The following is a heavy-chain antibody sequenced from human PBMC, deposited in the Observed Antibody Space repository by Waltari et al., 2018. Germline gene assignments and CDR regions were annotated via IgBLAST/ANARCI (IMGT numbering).Heavy chain of an antibody. Sequence: QVQLVQSGAEVKKPGASVKVSCKVSGYTLTELSMHWVRQAPGKGLEWMGGFDPEDGETIYAQKFQGRVTMTEDTSTDTAYMELSSLRSEDTAVYYCATDSTGRYCSSTSCYGRNLDYWGQGTLVTVSS. J-gene: IGHJ4*02. D-gene: IGHD2-2*01. CDR3: ATDSTGRYCSSTSCYGRNLDY. V-gene: IGHV1-24*01. CDR1: GYTLTELS. CDR2: FDPEDGET.